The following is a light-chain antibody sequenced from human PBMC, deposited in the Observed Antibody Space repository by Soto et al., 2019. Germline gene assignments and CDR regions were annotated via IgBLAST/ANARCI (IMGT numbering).Light chain of an antibody. CDR3: CSFALRSTLI. CDR2: EVT. V-gene: IGLV2-8*01. CDR1: SSDVGGSNF. Sequence: QSVLTQPPSASGSPGQSVTISCSGTSSDVGGSNFVSWYQQHPGKAPKFLIYEVTKRPAGVPARFSGSKSGNTASLTVSGLQAEDEADYYCCSFALRSTLIFGGGTKVTVL. J-gene: IGLJ2*01.